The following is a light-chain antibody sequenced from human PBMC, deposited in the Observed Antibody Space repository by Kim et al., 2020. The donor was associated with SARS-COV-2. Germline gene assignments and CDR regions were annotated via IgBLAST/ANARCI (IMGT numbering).Light chain of an antibody. CDR1: KLGDKY. Sequence: SVSPGQTASITCSGDKLGDKYVCWYQQRPGQSPVLLIYQDSKRPSGIPERFSGSNSGNTATLTISGTQAMDEADYYCQAWDSSTVVFGGGTKVTVL. CDR2: QDS. CDR3: QAWDSSTVV. J-gene: IGLJ2*01. V-gene: IGLV3-1*01.